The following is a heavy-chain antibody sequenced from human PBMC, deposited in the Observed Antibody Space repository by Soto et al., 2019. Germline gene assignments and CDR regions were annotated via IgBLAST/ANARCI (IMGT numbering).Heavy chain of an antibody. J-gene: IGHJ4*02. Sequence: PGESLKISCKGSGYTFTSYWIAWVRQMPGKGLEWMGLIYPGDSDTRYSPSLQGQVAISADKFISTAYLQWSSLKASDTATYYCANRANNHAYFNFWGQGTLVTVSS. CDR1: GYTFTSYW. CDR2: IYPGDSDT. CDR3: ANRANNHAYFNF. V-gene: IGHV5-51*01.